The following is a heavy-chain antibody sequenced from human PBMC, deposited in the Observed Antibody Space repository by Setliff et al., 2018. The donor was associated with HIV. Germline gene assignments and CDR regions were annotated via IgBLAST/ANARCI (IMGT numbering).Heavy chain of an antibody. V-gene: IGHV5-51*01. J-gene: IGHJ4*02. CDR3: TSAVHGSYYFDD. D-gene: IGHD1-26*01. Sequence: GESLKISCKGSGYKFINYWIGWVRQMPGTGLEWMGIIHVANSDTKYSPSFQGQVTISADKSIDTAYLQWGSLQASDSAMYYCTSAVHGSYYFDDWGQGTLVTVSS. CDR2: IHVANSDT. CDR1: GYKFINYW.